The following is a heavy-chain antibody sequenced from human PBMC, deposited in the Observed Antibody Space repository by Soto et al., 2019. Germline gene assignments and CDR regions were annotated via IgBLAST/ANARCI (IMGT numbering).Heavy chain of an antibody. Sequence: PSETLSLTCTVSGGSISRYYWSWIRQPPGKGLEWVGYIYYSGNTDYNPSLKSRVSISVDTSKNQFSLRLSSATAADTALYYWEKGFENRGYYYYGRAVWGKGTTVTVSS. CDR2: IYYSGNT. CDR3: EKGFENRGYYYYGRAV. D-gene: IGHD3-22*01. V-gene: IGHV4-59*01. J-gene: IGHJ6*04. CDR1: GGSISRYY.